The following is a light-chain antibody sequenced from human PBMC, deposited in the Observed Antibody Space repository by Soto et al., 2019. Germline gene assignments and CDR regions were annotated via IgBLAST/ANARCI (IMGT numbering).Light chain of an antibody. Sequence: DIQMTQSPSSLSASVGDRVTLTCRASQDISQYLSWYQQRPGKVPNLLIYYASTLQSGVPSRFSGSGSGTEFTLTISSLQPEDVATCYCLKYTKDAPGTFGQGTKVEI. CDR3: LKYTKDAPGT. V-gene: IGKV1-27*01. CDR1: QDISQY. CDR2: YAS. J-gene: IGKJ1*01.